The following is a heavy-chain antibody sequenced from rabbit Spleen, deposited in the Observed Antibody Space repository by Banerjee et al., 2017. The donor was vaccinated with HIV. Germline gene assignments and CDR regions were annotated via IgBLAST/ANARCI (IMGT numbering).Heavy chain of an antibody. D-gene: IGHD1-1*01. V-gene: IGHV1S40*01. CDR3: VRGASSSGYYSL. CDR1: GFSFSSGYD. J-gene: IGHJ3*01. Sequence: QSLEESGGDLVKPGASLTLTCTASGFSFSSGYDMCWVRQAPGKGLEWIGYIDPVFGFTNYATWVNGRFTISSQNAQNTLYLQLNSLTAADTATYFCVRGASSSGYYSLWGQGTLVTVS. CDR2: IDPVFGFT.